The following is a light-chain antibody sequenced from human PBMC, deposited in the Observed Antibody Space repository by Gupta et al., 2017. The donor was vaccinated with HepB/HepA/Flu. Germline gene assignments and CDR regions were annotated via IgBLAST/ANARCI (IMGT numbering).Light chain of an antibody. J-gene: IGKJ4*01. CDR1: QSVDTY. CDR3: QQRSNWPPLT. V-gene: IGKV3-11*01. CDR2: EAS. Sequence: IVLTQSSATLSLSPGERATLSCRAGQSVDTYLAWYQHKPGQAPRLLIYEASRRAAGIPARFSGSGSGTDFTLTITSLEPEDFAIYYCQQRSNWPPLTFGGGTKLEIK.